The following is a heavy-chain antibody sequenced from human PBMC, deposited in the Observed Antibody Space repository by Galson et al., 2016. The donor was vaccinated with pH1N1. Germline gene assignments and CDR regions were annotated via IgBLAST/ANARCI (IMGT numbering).Heavy chain of an antibody. J-gene: IGHJ4*02. Sequence: SLRLSCAVSGFTFKNYGMHWVRQAPGKGLEWLVVIWHDGSDQYYADSVKGRFTISRDDSTNTVFLQMNSLRVEDTAVYYCARGNPPTSGSDYFDFWGQGTLVTVSS. CDR3: ARGNPPTSGSDYFDF. D-gene: IGHD1-26*01. CDR1: GFTFKNYG. V-gene: IGHV3-33*02. CDR2: IWHDGSDQ.